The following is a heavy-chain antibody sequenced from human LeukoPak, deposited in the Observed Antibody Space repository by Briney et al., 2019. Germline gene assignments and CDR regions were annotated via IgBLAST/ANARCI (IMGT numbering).Heavy chain of an antibody. CDR1: GGSISSYY. CDR2: IHYTGST. CDR3: VGGPAVTTNDY. V-gene: IGHV4-59*01. Sequence: PSETLSLTCTVSGGSISSYYWTWIRQTPGKGLEWIGFIHYTGSTNYNPSLKSRVTISVDTSKSQFSLELTSVTAADTAVYYCVGGPAVTTNDYWGQGTLVTVFS. J-gene: IGHJ4*02. D-gene: IGHD4-17*01.